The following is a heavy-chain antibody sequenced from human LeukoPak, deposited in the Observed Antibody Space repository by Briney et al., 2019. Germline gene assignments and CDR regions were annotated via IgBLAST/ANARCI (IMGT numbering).Heavy chain of an antibody. CDR1: GGSISSYY. Sequence: PSETLSLTCTVSGGSISSYYWSWIRQPPGKGLEWIGYIYYSGSTNYNPSLKSRVTISVDTSKNQFSLKLSSVTAADTAVYYSARHEEKGYYYYMDVWGKGTTVTVSS. CDR2: IYYSGST. CDR3: ARHEEKGYYYYMDV. V-gene: IGHV4-59*08. J-gene: IGHJ6*03.